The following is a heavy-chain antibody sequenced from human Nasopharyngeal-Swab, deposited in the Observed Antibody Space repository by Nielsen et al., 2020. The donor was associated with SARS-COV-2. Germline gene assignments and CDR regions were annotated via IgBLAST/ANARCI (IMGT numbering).Heavy chain of an antibody. D-gene: IGHD3-10*01. Sequence: WIRQPPGKGLEWVSHISSAGTTIYYADSVKGRFTISRDNAENSLYLQMSSLRADDTGFYYCARGLWYGPNWFDPWGRGTLVTVSS. CDR2: ISSAGTTI. V-gene: IGHV3-11*01. J-gene: IGHJ5*02. CDR3: ARGLWYGPNWFDP.